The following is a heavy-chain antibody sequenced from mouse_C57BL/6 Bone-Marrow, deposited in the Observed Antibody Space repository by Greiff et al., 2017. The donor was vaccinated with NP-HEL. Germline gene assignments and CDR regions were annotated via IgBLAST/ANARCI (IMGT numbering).Heavy chain of an antibody. CDR2: SRNKANDYTT. CDR1: GFTFSDFY. J-gene: IGHJ2*01. CDR3: ARDDGYFDY. D-gene: IGHD1-1*02. V-gene: IGHV7-1*01. Sequence: EVQLVESGGGLVQSGRSLRLSCATSGFTFSDFYMEWVRQAPGKGLEWIAASRNKANDYTTEYSASVKGRFIVSRDTSQSILYLQMNALRAEDTAIYYCARDDGYFDYWGQGTTLTVSS.